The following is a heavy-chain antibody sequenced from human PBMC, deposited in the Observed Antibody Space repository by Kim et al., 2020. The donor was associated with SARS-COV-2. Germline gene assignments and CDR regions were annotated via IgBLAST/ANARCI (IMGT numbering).Heavy chain of an antibody. Sequence: GGSLRLSCAASGFTFDDYAMHWVRQAPGKGLEWVSGISWNSGSIGYADSVKGRFTISRDNAKNSLYLQMNSLRAEDTALYYCAKEKRLTSFDYWGQGTLV. D-gene: IGHD4-17*01. CDR2: ISWNSGSI. J-gene: IGHJ4*02. CDR1: GFTFDDYA. V-gene: IGHV3-9*01. CDR3: AKEKRLTSFDY.